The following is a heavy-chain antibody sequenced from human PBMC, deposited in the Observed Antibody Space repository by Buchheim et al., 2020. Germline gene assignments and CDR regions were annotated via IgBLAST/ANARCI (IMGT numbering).Heavy chain of an antibody. CDR2: ISYDGNSN. CDR1: GFTFSDYG. J-gene: IGHJ6*02. CDR3: GKGISMTTIVTSKDV. V-gene: IGHV3-30*18. D-gene: IGHD3-22*01. Sequence: QVQLVESGGGVVQPGGSLRLSCAASGFTFSDYGMHWVRQAPGKGLEWVTTISYDGNSNHYADSVTGRFTISRDNSKNSLNLQMNSLRAEDSAVYYRGKGISMTTIVTSKDVWGQGT.